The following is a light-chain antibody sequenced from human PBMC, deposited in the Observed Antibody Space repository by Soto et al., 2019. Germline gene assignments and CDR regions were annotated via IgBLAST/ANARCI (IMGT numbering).Light chain of an antibody. CDR1: NIESKS. V-gene: IGLV3-21*02. CDR3: QVWDTISDHYV. J-gene: IGLJ1*01. Sequence: SYELTQPPSVSVAPGQTARITCGGNNIESKSVHWYQQRPGQAPVLVIYVDSDRPSGIPDRFSASTSGNTAALTISRVEAGEGGDYYCQVWDTISDHYVFGSGTKVTVL. CDR2: VDS.